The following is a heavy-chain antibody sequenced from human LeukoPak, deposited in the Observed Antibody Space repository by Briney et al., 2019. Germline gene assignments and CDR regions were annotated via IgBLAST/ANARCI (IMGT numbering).Heavy chain of an antibody. J-gene: IGHJ6*03. CDR1: GFTFSTYS. CDR3: ARRSEFGVLYYMDV. V-gene: IGHV3-48*01. Sequence: GGSLRLSCAASGFTFSTYSMNWVCQAPGKGLEWVSYISGSSGTIYYADSVKGRFSISRDNAKNSLYLQMNSLRAEDTAVYYCARRSEFGVLYYMDVWGKGTTVTVSS. CDR2: ISGSSGTI. D-gene: IGHD3-16*01.